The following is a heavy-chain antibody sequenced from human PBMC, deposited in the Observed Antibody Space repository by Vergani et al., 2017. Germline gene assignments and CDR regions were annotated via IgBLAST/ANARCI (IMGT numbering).Heavy chain of an antibody. CDR3: AKDSITMVRGVINYYYYGMDV. V-gene: IGHV3-30*18. D-gene: IGHD3-10*01. CDR2: ISYDGSNK. CDR1: GFTFSSYG. Sequence: QVQLVESGGGVVQPGRSLRLSCAASGFTFSSYGMHWVRQAPGKGLEWVAVISYDGSNKYYADSVKVRFTISRDNSKSTLYLQMNSLRAEDTAVYYCAKDSITMVRGVINYYYYGMDVWGQGTTVTVSS. J-gene: IGHJ6*02.